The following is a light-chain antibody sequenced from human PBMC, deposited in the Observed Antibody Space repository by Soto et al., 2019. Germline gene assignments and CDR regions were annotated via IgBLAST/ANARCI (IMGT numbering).Light chain of an antibody. CDR3: QQYGGSPRT. CDR1: QSVTTR. Sequence: IVLTQSPGTLSLSPGERVTLSCRASQSVTTRLAWYQHKPGQAPRLLIYGASSRATGIPDRFSGSGSGTDFTLTITRLEPEDFAVYFCQQYGGSPRTFGQGTRLEIK. V-gene: IGKV3-20*01. J-gene: IGKJ5*01. CDR2: GAS.